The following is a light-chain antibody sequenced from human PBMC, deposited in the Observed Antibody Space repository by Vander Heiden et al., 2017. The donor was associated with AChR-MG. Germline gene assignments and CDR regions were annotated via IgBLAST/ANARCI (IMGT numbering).Light chain of an antibody. CDR2: LGS. CDR1: QSLLHSNGYNY. V-gene: IGKV2-28*01. CDR3: MQALSYT. J-gene: IGKJ2*01. Sequence: DIVMTQSPLSLPVTPGEPASISCRSSQSLLHSNGYNYLDWYLQKPGQSPQLLIYLGSNRASGVPDRFSGSGSGTDFTLKISRVEAEDVGIYYFMQALSYTFGQGTKLEIK.